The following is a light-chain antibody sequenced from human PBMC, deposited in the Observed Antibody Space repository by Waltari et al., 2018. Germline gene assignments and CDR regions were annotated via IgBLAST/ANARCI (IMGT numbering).Light chain of an antibody. CDR3: QHRISWPYT. Sequence: EIVLTQSPATLSLSPGERATLSCMASQSVSGYLAWYKQRPGQAPRLLIYDANHRATGIPARFSGSGSGTDFTLTISSLEPEDFVVYYCQHRISWPYTFGQGTKLQI. J-gene: IGKJ2*01. CDR1: QSVSGY. V-gene: IGKV3-11*01. CDR2: DAN.